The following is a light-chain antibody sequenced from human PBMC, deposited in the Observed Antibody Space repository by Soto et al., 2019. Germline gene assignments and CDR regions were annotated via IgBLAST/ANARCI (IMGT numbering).Light chain of an antibody. CDR3: QQYNDWPIT. CDR2: GVS. Sequence: EIVLTQSPGTLSLSPGERATLSCRASQSVSSSYLAWYQQKPGQAPRLLIYGVSSRATGIPDRFSGSGSGTDFTLTISRLEPEDFAVYYCQQYNDWPITFGQGTRLEIK. V-gene: IGKV3-20*01. J-gene: IGKJ5*01. CDR1: QSVSSSY.